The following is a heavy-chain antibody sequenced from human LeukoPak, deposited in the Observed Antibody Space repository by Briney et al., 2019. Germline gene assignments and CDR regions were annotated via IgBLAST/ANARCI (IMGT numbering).Heavy chain of an antibody. CDR3: AREVRIAADATYDY. CDR1: GGSINSGDYY. D-gene: IGHD6-13*01. J-gene: IGHJ4*02. CDR2: IHYSGST. V-gene: IGHV4-31*03. Sequence: SETLSLTCTVSGGSINSGDYYWSWIHQHPGKGLEWIGYIHYSGSTYYNPSLKIRLTISVDTSNNQFSLKLSSVTAADTAVYYCAREVRIAADATYDYWGQGTLVTVSS.